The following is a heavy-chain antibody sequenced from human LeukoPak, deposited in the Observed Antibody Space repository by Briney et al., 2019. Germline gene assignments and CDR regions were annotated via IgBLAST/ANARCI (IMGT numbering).Heavy chain of an antibody. CDR3: ARTTLVKYSTSLYHYYYMDV. CDR1: GGSFSGYY. Sequence: PSETLSLTCAVYGGSFSGYYWSWIRQPPGKGLEWIGEINHSGSTNYNPSLKSRVTISVDTSKNQFSLKLSSVTAADTAVYYCARTTLVKYSTSLYHYYYMDVWGKGTTVTVSS. CDR2: INHSGST. J-gene: IGHJ6*03. V-gene: IGHV4-34*01. D-gene: IGHD2-2*01.